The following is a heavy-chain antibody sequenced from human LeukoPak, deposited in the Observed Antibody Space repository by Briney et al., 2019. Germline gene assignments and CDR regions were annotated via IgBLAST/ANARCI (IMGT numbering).Heavy chain of an antibody. D-gene: IGHD3-22*01. CDR3: ARSHNYDSSGYYYAD. J-gene: IGHJ4*02. Sequence: PSETLSLTCAVSGYSISSGYYWGWIRQPPGTGWVRIGSIYHGGSTYNNRSIKRRVTISVDTSKNQFSLKLSSVAAADTAVYYCARSHNYDSSGYYYADWGQGTLVTVSS. CDR1: GYSISSGYY. V-gene: IGHV4-38-2*01. CDR2: IYHGGST.